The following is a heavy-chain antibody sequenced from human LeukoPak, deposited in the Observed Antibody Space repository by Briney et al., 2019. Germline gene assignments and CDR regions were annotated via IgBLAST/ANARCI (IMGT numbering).Heavy chain of an antibody. V-gene: IGHV3-23*01. Sequence: PARSLRLSCAASGFTFSSSAMSWVRQAPGKGLEWVSAINPSGDDTYYAESVRGRFTISRDNSKNTVYLQMNSLRAEDTAAYYCARQRGYCSSGSCYFDYWGQGTLVTVSS. CDR2: INPSGDDT. CDR1: GFTFSSSA. D-gene: IGHD2-15*01. J-gene: IGHJ4*02. CDR3: ARQRGYCSSGSCYFDY.